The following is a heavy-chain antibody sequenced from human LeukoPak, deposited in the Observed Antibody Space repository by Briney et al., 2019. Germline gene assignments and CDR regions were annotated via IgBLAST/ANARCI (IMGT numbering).Heavy chain of an antibody. Sequence: PGRSLRLSCAASGFTFVDYAMHWVRQAPGKGLEWVSGISWNSGSIGYADSVKGRFTISRDNAKNSLYLQMNSLRAEDTALYYCAKSAPSSVAGNFDYWGQGTLVTVSS. CDR3: AKSAPSSVAGNFDY. CDR2: ISWNSGSI. J-gene: IGHJ4*02. D-gene: IGHD6-19*01. V-gene: IGHV3-9*01. CDR1: GFTFVDYA.